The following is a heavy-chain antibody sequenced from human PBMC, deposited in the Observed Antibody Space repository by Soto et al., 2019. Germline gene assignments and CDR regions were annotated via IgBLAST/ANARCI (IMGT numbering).Heavy chain of an antibody. CDR3: AKVGCSSTSCYALDY. CDR2: ISWNSGSI. Sequence: EVQLVESGGGLVQPGRSLRLSCAASGFTFDDYAMHWVRQAPGKGLEWVSGISWNSGSIGYADSVKGRFTISRDNAKNSLYLQMNSLRAEDTDLYCCAKVGCSSTSCYALDYWGQGTLFTVSS. CDR1: GFTFDDYA. D-gene: IGHD2-2*01. J-gene: IGHJ4*02. V-gene: IGHV3-9*01.